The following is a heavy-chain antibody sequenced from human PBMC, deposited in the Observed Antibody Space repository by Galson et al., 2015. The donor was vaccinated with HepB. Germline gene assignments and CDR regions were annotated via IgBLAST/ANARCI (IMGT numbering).Heavy chain of an antibody. CDR1: GGTFSSYA. V-gene: IGHV1-69*13. CDR2: IIPIFGTA. CDR3: ARDLVGRDGYNWVTNAFDI. D-gene: IGHD5-24*01. J-gene: IGHJ3*02. Sequence: SVKVSCKASGGTFSSYAISWVRQAPGQGLEWMGGIIPIFGTANYAQKFQSRVTITADESTSTAYMELSSLRSEDTAVYYCARDLVGRDGYNWVTNAFDIWGQGTMVTVSS.